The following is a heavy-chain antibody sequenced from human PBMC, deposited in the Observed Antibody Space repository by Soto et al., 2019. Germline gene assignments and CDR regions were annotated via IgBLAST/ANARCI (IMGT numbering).Heavy chain of an antibody. J-gene: IGHJ3*02. CDR3: VRDTAFAFDI. CDR2: IRSDSSDT. Sequence: GGSLRLSCAASGFTFSTEPMNWVRQAPGKGLEWVSNIRSDSSDTFYADSLKGRFTISRDNAKNSLYLQMSSLRAEDTAVYYCVRDTAFAFDIWGQGTMVTVSS. CDR1: GFTFSTEP. V-gene: IGHV3-21*05.